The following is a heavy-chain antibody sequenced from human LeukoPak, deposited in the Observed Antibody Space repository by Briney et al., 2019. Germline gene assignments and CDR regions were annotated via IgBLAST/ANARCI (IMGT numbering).Heavy chain of an antibody. CDR2: IIPIFGTA. CDR1: GGTFSSYA. CDR3: ARGDFWSGYSEDYYYYMDV. J-gene: IGHJ6*03. D-gene: IGHD3-3*01. Sequence: SVKVSCKASGGTFSSYAISWVRQAPGQGLEWMGGIIPIFGTANYAQKFQGRVTITTDESTSTAYMELSSLRSEDTAVYYCARGDFWSGYSEDYYYYMDVWGKGTTVTVSS. V-gene: IGHV1-69*05.